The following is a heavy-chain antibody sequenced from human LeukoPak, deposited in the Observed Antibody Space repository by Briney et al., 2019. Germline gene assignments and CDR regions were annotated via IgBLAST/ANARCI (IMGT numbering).Heavy chain of an antibody. V-gene: IGHV1-8*02. CDR3: ATDYTDYSLDY. Sequence: APVKVSCKASGYTFTGYYMHWVRQAPGQGLEWMGWMNPNSGNTGYAQKFQGRVTMTRNTSISTAYMELSSLRYEDTAVYYCATDYTDYSLDYWGQGTLVTVSS. CDR2: MNPNSGNT. CDR1: GYTFTGYY. D-gene: IGHD4-11*01. J-gene: IGHJ4*02.